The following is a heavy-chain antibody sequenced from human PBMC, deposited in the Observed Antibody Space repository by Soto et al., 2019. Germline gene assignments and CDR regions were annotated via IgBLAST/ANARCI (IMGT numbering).Heavy chain of an antibody. J-gene: IGHJ6*02. CDR1: GGSFSGYY. D-gene: IGHD3-3*01. CDR3: ARISITIFGVVISAPYYYGMDV. CDR2: INHSGST. V-gene: IGHV4-34*01. Sequence: PSETLSLTCAVYGGSFSGYYWSWIRQPPGKGLEWIGEINHSGSTNYNPSLKSRVTISVDTSKNQFSLKLSSVTAADTAVYYCARISITIFGVVISAPYYYGMDVWGQGTTVTVPS.